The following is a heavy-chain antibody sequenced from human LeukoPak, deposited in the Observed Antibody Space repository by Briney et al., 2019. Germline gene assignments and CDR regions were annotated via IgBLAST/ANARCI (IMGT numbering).Heavy chain of an antibody. J-gene: IGHJ4*02. V-gene: IGHV1-8*01. Sequence: GASVKVSCKASGYTFISNDINWVRQATGQGREWMGWMNPNSGNTGNAQKFQGRIPMPRSTSISPAYLEPTRLRSEDTAIYYCARVDCSCGGCRNDYWGQGTLVTVSS. CDR2: MNPNSGNT. CDR3: ARVDCSCGGCRNDY. D-gene: IGHD2-15*01. CDR1: GYTFISND.